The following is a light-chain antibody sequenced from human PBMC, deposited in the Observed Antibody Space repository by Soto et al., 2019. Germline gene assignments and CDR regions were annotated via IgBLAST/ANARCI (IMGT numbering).Light chain of an antibody. J-gene: IGLJ1*01. CDR2: EVR. CDR3: SSSTSSSTLV. CDR1: ASDVGAYDY. V-gene: IGLV2-14*01. Sequence: QSALTQPASVSGSPGQSITISCTGTASDVGAYDYVSWYQHHPGKPPKLLIFEVRDRPSGVSNRFSGSKSGNTASLTISGLQPEYEADYFCSSSTSSSTLVFGTVSKLTV.